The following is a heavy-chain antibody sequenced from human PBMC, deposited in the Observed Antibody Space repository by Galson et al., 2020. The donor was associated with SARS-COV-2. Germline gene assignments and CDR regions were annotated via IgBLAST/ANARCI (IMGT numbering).Heavy chain of an antibody. CDR1: GGSFSGHY. CDR2: ITHSGSV. CDR3: ARGLLQTTMVIVVYTSASFYFDT. V-gene: IGHV4-34*01. Sequence: SETLSLRCAVYGGSFSGHYWSWIRQSPGKGLEWIGEITHSGSVNYTPSLKSRVTISADTSKNQFSLELRSVTAADTAIYYYARGLLQTTMVIVVYTSASFYFDTWGQGTWVSVSS. J-gene: IGHJ4*02. D-gene: IGHD3-22*01.